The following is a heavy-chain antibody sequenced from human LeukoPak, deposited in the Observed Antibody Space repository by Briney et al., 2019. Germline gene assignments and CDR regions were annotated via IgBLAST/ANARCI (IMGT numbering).Heavy chain of an antibody. D-gene: IGHD3-10*02. CDR2: INWNDGST. V-gene: IGHV3-20*04. J-gene: IGHJ6*04. CDR3: AELGITMIGGV. Sequence: GGSLRLSCAASGFTFDDYGMSWVRQAPGKGLQWVSGINWNDGSTGYADSVKGRFTISRDNAKSSLYLQMNSLRAEDTAVYYCAELGITMIGGVWGKGTTVTISS. CDR1: GFTFDDYG.